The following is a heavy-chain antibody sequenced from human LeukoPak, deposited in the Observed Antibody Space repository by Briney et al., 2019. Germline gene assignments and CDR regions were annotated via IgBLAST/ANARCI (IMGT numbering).Heavy chain of an antibody. Sequence: GGSLRLSCAASGFTFSNYGTHWVRQAPGKRLEWVAVISYDGSNKYYADSVKGRFTISRDNSKNTLYLQMNSLRAEDTAVYYCAKDSVRITIFGVDYWGQGTLVTVSS. CDR1: GFTFSNYG. J-gene: IGHJ4*02. D-gene: IGHD3-3*01. V-gene: IGHV3-30*18. CDR3: AKDSVRITIFGVDY. CDR2: ISYDGSNK.